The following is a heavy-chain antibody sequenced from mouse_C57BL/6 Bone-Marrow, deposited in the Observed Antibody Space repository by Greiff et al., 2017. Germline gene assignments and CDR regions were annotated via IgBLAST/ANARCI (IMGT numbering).Heavy chain of an antibody. CDR1: GFTFSSYA. V-gene: IGHV5-4*01. J-gene: IGHJ4*01. CDR2: ISDGGSYT. D-gene: IGHD2-5*01. Sequence: EVMLVESGGGLVKPGGSLKLSCAASGFTFSSYAMSWVRQTPEKRLEWVATISDGGSYTYYPDNVKGRFTISRDNAKNNLYLQMRHLKSEDTAMYYCARDGAMAYYSTSYAVDYGGQGTSVPVSA. CDR3: ARDGAMAYYSTSYAVDY.